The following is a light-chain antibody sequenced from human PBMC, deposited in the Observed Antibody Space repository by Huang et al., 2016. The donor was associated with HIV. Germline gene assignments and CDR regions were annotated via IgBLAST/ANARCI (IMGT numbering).Light chain of an antibody. CDR2: AAS. CDR1: RDISNT. Sequence: DIQMTQSPSSLSASVGDRVTITCRASRDISNTLAWYQQNPGKAPKLRIYAASKLHTGVSSRFTGSGYGTGYTLTITSLQPEDFATYYCQQYYSNPRTFGGGTKVEIK. V-gene: IGKV1-NL1*01. CDR3: QQYYSNPRT. J-gene: IGKJ4*01.